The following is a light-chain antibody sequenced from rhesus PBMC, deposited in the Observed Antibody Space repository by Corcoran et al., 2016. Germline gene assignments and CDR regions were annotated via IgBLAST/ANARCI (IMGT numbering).Light chain of an antibody. CDR3: QQSST. V-gene: IGKV3-24*04. CDR2: GAS. CDR1: QSVGSY. J-gene: IGKJ4*01. Sequence: ETVVTQSPATLALSPGERATLSCRASQSVGSYLAWYQQKPGQAPRLLIYGASSRATGIPERFSGRGSGTGFTLTISSLEPEDVGVYYCQQSSTFGGGTKVEIK.